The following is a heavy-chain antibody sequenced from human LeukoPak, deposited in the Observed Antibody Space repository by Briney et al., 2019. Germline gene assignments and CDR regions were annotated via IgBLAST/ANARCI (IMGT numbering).Heavy chain of an antibody. CDR1: GGSFSGYY. Sequence: SETLSLTCAVYGGSFSGYYWSWIRQPPGKGLEWIGYIYYSGSTNYNPSLKSRVTISVDTSKNQFSLNLSSVTAADTAVYYCARRRSDLSSSSPRNWFDPWGQGTLVTVSS. CDR3: ARRRSDLSSSSPRNWFDP. J-gene: IGHJ5*02. CDR2: IYYSGST. V-gene: IGHV4-59*01. D-gene: IGHD6-6*01.